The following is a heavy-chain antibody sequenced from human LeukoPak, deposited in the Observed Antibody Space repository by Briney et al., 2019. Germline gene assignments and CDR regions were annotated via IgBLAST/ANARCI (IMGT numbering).Heavy chain of an antibody. D-gene: IGHD6-13*01. J-gene: IGHJ4*02. CDR3: AKDRGMASSSWFDY. CDR2: ISGSGGST. V-gene: IGHV3-23*01. Sequence: GGSLRLSCAASGFTFSSYAMSWVRQAPGKGLEWVSAISGSGGSTYYADSVKGRFTISRDNSKNTLYLQMNGLRAEDTAVYYCAKDRGMASSSWFDYWGQGTLVTVSS. CDR1: GFTFSSYA.